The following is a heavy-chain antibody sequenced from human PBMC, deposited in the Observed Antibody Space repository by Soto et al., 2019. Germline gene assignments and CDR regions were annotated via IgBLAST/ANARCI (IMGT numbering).Heavy chain of an antibody. CDR3: TTDGGQWERLPWCDY. CDR2: IKSKTDGGTT. D-gene: IGHD1-26*01. J-gene: IGHJ4*02. CDR1: GFTFSNAW. V-gene: IGHV3-15*07. Sequence: EVQLLESGGGLVKPGGSLRLSCAASGFTFSNAWMNWVRQAPGKGLEWVGRIKSKTDGGTTDYDAPVKGRFTISRDDSKNTLYLQMNSLKTEDTAVYYCTTDGGQWERLPWCDYWGQGTLVTVSS.